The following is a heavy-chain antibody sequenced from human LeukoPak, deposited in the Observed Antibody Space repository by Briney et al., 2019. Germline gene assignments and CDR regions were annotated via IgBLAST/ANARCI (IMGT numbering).Heavy chain of an antibody. CDR1: GYSFTSYD. CDR3: ARGGSFGLKGNLDS. D-gene: IGHD3/OR15-3a*01. CDR2: MSPYGGDK. J-gene: IGHJ4*02. V-gene: IGHV1-8*01. Sequence: GESLKISCKGSGYSFTSYDINWVRQAPGQGLEWMGWMSPYGGDKKYAQKFQARVTMTRDTSESTAYMELAGLASEDTAIYYCARGGSFGLKGNLDSWGQGTLVIVS.